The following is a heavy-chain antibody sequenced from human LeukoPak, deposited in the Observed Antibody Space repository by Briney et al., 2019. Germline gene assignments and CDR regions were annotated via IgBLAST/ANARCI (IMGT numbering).Heavy chain of an antibody. V-gene: IGHV1-24*01. CDR1: GYTLTELS. D-gene: IGHD2-21*01. CDR3: ARGPYSPAYFDY. CDR2: FDPEDGET. J-gene: IGHJ4*02. Sequence: ASVKVSCKVSGYTLTELSMHWVRQAPGKGLEWMGGFDPEDGETIYAQKFQGRVTMTEDTSTDTAYMELSSLRSEDTAVYYCARGPYSPAYFDYWGQGTLVTVSS.